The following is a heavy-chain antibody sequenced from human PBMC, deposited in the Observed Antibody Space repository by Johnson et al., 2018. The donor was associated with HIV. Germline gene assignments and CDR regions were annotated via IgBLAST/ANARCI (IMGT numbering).Heavy chain of an antibody. J-gene: IGHJ3*02. CDR3: AREGSTVVTSAFDI. CDR1: GFTVSSNY. CDR2: IYSGGST. Sequence: VQLVESGGGLVQPGGSLRLSCAASGFTVSSNYMSWVRQAPGKGLEWVSVIYSGGSTYYADSVKGRFTIPRDNSKTTLYLQMNSLRAEDTAVYYCAREGSTVVTSAFDIWGQGTMVTVSS. V-gene: IGHV3-66*01. D-gene: IGHD4-23*01.